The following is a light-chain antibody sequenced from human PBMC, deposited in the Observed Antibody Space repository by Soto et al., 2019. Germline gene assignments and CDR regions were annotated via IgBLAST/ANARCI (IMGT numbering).Light chain of an antibody. CDR3: QQYGPSPPYT. V-gene: IGKV3-20*01. CDR1: RSFSSSY. CDR2: AAS. J-gene: IGKJ2*01. Sequence: EIVLTQSPDTLSLSPGERATLSCRASRSFSSSYLAWYQQRPGQAPRLLIYAASSRATGIPDRFSGSGSATDFTLTISRLEPEDSAVYYCQQYGPSPPYTFGQGTKVDI.